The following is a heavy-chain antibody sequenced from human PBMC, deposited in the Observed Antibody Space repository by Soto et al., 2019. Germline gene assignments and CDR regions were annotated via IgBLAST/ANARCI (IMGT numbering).Heavy chain of an antibody. D-gene: IGHD1-1*01. CDR2: ISAHNGNT. CDR1: GYAFTTYG. Sequence: QVHLVQSGAEVKKPGASVKVSCKGSGYAFTTYGITWVRQAPGQGLEWMGWISAHNGNTNYAQKLQGRVTVTRDTSTRTAYMELRSLRSADTAVYDCARGRYGDYWGQGALVTVSS. CDR3: ARGRYGDY. V-gene: IGHV1-18*01. J-gene: IGHJ4*02.